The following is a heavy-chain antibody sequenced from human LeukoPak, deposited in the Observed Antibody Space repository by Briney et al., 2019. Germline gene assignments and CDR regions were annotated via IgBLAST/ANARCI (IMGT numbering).Heavy chain of an antibody. CDR2: INRSGST. CDR3: ASRTTYYYDTY. D-gene: IGHD3-22*01. V-gene: IGHV4-34*01. J-gene: IGHJ4*02. CDR1: GGSFSGYY. Sequence: SETLSLTCAVYGGSFSGYYWSWIRQPPGKGLEWIGEINRSGSTNYNPSLKSRVTISVDTSKNQFSLKLSSVTAADTAVYYCASRTTYYYDTYWGQGTLVTVSS.